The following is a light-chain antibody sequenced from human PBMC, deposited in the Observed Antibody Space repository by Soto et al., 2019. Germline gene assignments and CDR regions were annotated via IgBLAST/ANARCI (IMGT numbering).Light chain of an antibody. J-gene: IGKJ1*01. Sequence: SVGDKVTITCRASQTISSWLAWYQQKPGKAPKLLIYKASTLKSGVPSRFSGSGSGTEFTLTTSGLQPDDFATYYCQQYNSSPWTFGQGTKVDIK. CDR1: QTISSW. CDR3: QQYNSSPWT. CDR2: KAS. V-gene: IGKV1-5*03.